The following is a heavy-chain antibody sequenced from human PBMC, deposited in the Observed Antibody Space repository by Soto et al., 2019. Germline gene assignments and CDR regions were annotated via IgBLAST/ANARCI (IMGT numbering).Heavy chain of an antibody. V-gene: IGHV3-23*01. Sequence: GGSLRLSCAASGFTFSSYAMSWVRQAPGKGLEWVSAISGSGGSTYYADSVKGRLTISRDNSKNTLYLQMNSLRAEDTAVYYCAKDREYYYDSSGYYSGAFDIWGQGTMVTVSS. J-gene: IGHJ3*02. CDR3: AKDREYYYDSSGYYSGAFDI. CDR2: ISGSGGST. D-gene: IGHD3-22*01. CDR1: GFTFSSYA.